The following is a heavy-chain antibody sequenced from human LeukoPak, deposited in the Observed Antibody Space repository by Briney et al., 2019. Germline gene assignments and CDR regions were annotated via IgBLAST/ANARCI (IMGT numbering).Heavy chain of an antibody. CDR1: GGSTSSYF. D-gene: IGHD3-10*01. CDR2: VYYSGST. CDR3: ARLARLTLIRGVTGYHSLDV. Sequence: SETLSLTCTVSGGSTSSYFWSWIRKPPGKGLEWIGYVYYSGSTNLNPSLKSRLTMSIDTSKRQFSLTLRSVTAADTAVYYCARLARLTLIRGVTGYHSLDVWGKGTKVTVSS. J-gene: IGHJ6*04. V-gene: IGHV4-59*01.